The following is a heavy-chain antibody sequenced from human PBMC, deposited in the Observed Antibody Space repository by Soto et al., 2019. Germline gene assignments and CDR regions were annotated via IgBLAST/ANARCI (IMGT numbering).Heavy chain of an antibody. D-gene: IGHD5-18*01. CDR2: IIPVFGTG. Sequence: QVQLVQSGAEVTKPGSSVKVSCKASGGTFRSYAISWVRQAPGQGLEWMGGIIPVFGTGIYAQKFQGRVTITADKSTNTAYMELSSLRSEDTAVYFCARVGGTGGYTYGLDYWGQGTLVTVSS. J-gene: IGHJ4*02. CDR3: ARVGGTGGYTYGLDY. CDR1: GGTFRSYA. V-gene: IGHV1-69*06.